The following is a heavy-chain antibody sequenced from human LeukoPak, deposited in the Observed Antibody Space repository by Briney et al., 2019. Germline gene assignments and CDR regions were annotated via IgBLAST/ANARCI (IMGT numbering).Heavy chain of an antibody. Sequence: GGSLRLSCAASGFTFTSYGMSWVRQAPGKGLEWVSGINSDGINTSYADSVKGRFTISRDNAKNSLYLQMNSLRAEDTAVYYCTRDGDTVLTRGYYYYMDVWGKGTTVTVSS. CDR2: INSDGINT. J-gene: IGHJ6*03. D-gene: IGHD3-10*01. CDR1: GFTFTSYG. CDR3: TRDGDTVLTRGYYYYMDV. V-gene: IGHV3-74*01.